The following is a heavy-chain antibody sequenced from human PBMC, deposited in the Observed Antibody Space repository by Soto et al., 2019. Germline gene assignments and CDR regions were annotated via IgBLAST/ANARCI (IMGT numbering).Heavy chain of an antibody. CDR3: ARVRGWGGTYYGLDF. J-gene: IGHJ4*02. Sequence: EVQLVESGGALVQPGGSLRLSCVVSGFTVSTNYMSWVRQAPGKGLEWVSVIYSDGSTYYADSVKGRFTISRDNSXXTLYLQMNSLRAEDTAVYYCARVRGWGGTYYGLDFWGQGTLVTVSS. CDR2: IYSDGST. V-gene: IGHV3-66*01. D-gene: IGHD1-26*01. CDR1: GFTVSTNY.